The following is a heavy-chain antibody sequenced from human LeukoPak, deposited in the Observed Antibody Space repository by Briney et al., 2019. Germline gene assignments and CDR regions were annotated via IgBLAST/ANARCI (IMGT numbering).Heavy chain of an antibody. J-gene: IGHJ4*02. CDR1: GGTFSCYA. CDR2: IIPILGIA. CDR3: ARPIVGATTWDLDY. D-gene: IGHD1-26*01. Sequence: GASEKVSCKASGGTFSCYAISWVRQAPGQGLEWMGRIIPILGIADYAQKFQGRVTITADKSTSTAYMELSSLRSEDTAVYYCARPIVGATTWDLDYWGQGTLVTVSS. V-gene: IGHV1-69*04.